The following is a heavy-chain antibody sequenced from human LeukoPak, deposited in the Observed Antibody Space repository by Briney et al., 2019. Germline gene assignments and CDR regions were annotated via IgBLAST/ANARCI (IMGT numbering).Heavy chain of an antibody. J-gene: IGHJ4*02. Sequence: ASVRVSCKASRYTFTGYFMHWVRQAPGQGLDWMGWINPNTGGTKYAQKFQGGVTMTRDTSIGTAYMELSTVTSDDTAVYFCARVHATGYFSLDLGYWGQGTLVTVSS. CDR3: ARVHATGYFSLDLGY. D-gene: IGHD3-9*01. CDR1: RYTFTGYF. V-gene: IGHV1-2*02. CDR2: INPNTGGT.